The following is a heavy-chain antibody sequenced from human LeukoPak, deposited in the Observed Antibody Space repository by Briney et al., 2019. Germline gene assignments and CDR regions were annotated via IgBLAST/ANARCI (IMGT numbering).Heavy chain of an antibody. D-gene: IGHD3-10*01. J-gene: IGHJ4*02. Sequence: SGGSLRLSCAAPGVTFSSYAMSWVRQAPGKGLEWVSGISGSGGSTYYADSVKGRFTTSRDNSKNTLFLQMNSLRAEDTAVYYCAKAGNSGSYYSLRYYDFWGQGTLVTVSS. CDR2: ISGSGGST. CDR3: AKAGNSGSYYSLRYYDF. CDR1: GVTFSSYA. V-gene: IGHV3-23*01.